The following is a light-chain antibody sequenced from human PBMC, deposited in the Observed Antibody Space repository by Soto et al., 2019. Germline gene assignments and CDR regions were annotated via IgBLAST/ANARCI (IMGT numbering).Light chain of an antibody. CDR3: QQFDHVPLT. CDR1: QDIRNH. CDR2: DAS. V-gene: IGKV1-33*01. Sequence: DIQMTQSPSSLSASVGDRVTITCQASQDIRNHLSWYQQKPGKGPKLLIYDASNLETGVPSRFSGSGSGTDFTFTISSLQPEDIATYFCQQFDHVPLTFGGGTKVDIK. J-gene: IGKJ4*01.